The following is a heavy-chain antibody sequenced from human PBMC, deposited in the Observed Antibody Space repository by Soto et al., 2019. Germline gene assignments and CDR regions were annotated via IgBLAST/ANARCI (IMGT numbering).Heavy chain of an antibody. CDR1: GFTFSNAW. CDR2: IKSKTDGGTT. Sequence: GGSLRLSCAASGFTFSNAWMSWVRQAPGKGLEWVGRIKSKTDGGTTDYAAPVKGRFTISRDDSKNTLYLQMNSLKTEDTAVYYCTWGSDYYYYYGMDVWGQGTTVTVSS. CDR3: TWGSDYYYYYGMDV. J-gene: IGHJ6*02. V-gene: IGHV3-15*01. D-gene: IGHD1-26*01.